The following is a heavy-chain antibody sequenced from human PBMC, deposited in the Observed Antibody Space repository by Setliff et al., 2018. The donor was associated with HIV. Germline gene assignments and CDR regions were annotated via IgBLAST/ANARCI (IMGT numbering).Heavy chain of an antibody. J-gene: IGHJ4*02. D-gene: IGHD3-9*01. Sequence: SETLSLTCSVYGGSINNYYWSWIRQPPGKGLEWIGYIYYSGSTNYNPSLKSRVTISVDTSKNQFSLKLSSVTAADTAVYYCARGDWALSDYWGQGTLVTVSS. CDR1: GGSINNYY. CDR2: IYYSGST. CDR3: ARGDWALSDY. V-gene: IGHV4-59*08.